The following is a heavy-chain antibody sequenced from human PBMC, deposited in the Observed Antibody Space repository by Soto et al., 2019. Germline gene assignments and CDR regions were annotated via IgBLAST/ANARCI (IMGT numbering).Heavy chain of an antibody. CDR2: IYWDDDK. V-gene: IGHV2-5*02. Sequence: QITLKESGPTLMKPTQTLTLTCTFSGFSLSTSGVGVGWIRQPPGKALEWLALIYWDDDKRYSPSLKSRLTITKDTSKNQVVLTMTNMDPVDTATYYCAHRLRNAATGVFDYWGQGTLVTVSS. J-gene: IGHJ4*02. CDR3: AHRLRNAATGVFDY. CDR1: GFSLSTSGVG. D-gene: IGHD6-13*01.